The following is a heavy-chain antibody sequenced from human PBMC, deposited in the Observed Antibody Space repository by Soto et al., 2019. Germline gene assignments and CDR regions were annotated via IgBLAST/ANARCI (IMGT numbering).Heavy chain of an antibody. CDR3: AKYAVGTIIQHY. CDR1: GGSFSSHS. V-gene: IGHV4-34*01. J-gene: IGHJ4*02. Sequence: PSETLSLTCAIYGGSFSSHSRSWVRQPPGKGLEWIGEIPPGGSPNYNPSLESRVTISADTSKNQFSLELTSLTAADTAVYYCAKYAVGTIIQHYSGPGTMVTV. CDR2: IPPGGSP. D-gene: IGHD2-21*02.